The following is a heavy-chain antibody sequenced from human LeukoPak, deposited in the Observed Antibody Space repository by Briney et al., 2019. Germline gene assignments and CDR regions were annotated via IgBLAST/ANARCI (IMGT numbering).Heavy chain of an antibody. D-gene: IGHD5-12*01. CDR2: IWYDGSNK. Sequence: GGSLRLSCAASGFTFSSYGMHWVRQAPGKGLEWLAVIWYDGSNKYYADSVKGRFTISRDNSKNTLYLQMNSLRAEDTAVYYCARDLGIVATSFDYWGQGTLVTVSS. CDR3: ARDLGIVATSFDY. V-gene: IGHV3-33*01. J-gene: IGHJ4*02. CDR1: GFTFSSYG.